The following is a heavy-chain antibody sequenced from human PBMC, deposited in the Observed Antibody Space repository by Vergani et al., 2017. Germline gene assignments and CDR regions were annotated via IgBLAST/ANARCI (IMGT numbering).Heavy chain of an antibody. Sequence: EVQLLESGGGLVQPGGSLRLSCAASGFTFSSFAMCWVRQAPGKGLEWVSSISSSSSYIYYADSVKGRFTISRDNAKNSLCLQMNSLRAEDTAVYYCAGESQFDWLSLFDYWGQRTLVTVSS. CDR2: ISSSSSYI. CDR1: GFTFSSFA. J-gene: IGHJ4*02. V-gene: IGHV3-21*01. CDR3: AGESQFDWLSLFDY. D-gene: IGHD3-9*01.